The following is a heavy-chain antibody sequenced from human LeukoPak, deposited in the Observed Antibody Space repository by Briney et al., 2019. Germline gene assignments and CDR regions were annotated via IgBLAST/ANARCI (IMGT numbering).Heavy chain of an antibody. V-gene: IGHV1-18*01. CDR1: GYSFVLYG. D-gene: IGHD6-19*01. CDR3: ARDSGIAVAGTFGY. Sequence: GASVKVSCKASGYSFVLYGISWVRQAPGQGPEWMGWISTYNGDTKYAQKFQGRVTMTTDTSTSTAYMELRSLRSDDTAVYYCARDSGIAVAGTFGYWGQGTLVTVSS. CDR2: ISTYNGDT. J-gene: IGHJ4*02.